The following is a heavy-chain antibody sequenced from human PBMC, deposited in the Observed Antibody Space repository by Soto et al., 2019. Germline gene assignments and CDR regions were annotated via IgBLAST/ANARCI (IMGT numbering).Heavy chain of an antibody. Sequence: QVQLQESGPRLVKPSETLSLTCTVSGDSISSYYWTWIRQPPGKGLEYIGYIYYSGRTYYNPSLKCRVAISVDTSKNLFSPKLSSVTAADTAVYYCARGHLGITTTGTWYDFDYWGQGTLVTVSS. CDR1: GDSISSYY. J-gene: IGHJ4*02. V-gene: IGHV4-59*01. CDR2: IYYSGRT. D-gene: IGHD2-15*01. CDR3: ARGHLGITTTGTWYDFDY.